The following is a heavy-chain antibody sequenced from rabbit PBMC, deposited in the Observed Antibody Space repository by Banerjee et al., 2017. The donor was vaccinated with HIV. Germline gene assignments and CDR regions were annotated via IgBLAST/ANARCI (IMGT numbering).Heavy chain of an antibody. CDR1: GFSFSDHYA. Sequence: QSLEESGGDLVKPGASLTLTCTASGFSFSDHYAMCWVRQAPGKGLEWIACIYTGSSGSTYYASWAKGRFTISKTSSTTGTLQMTSLTAADTATYFCARIDAGYYYAFNLWGPGTLVTVS. CDR2: IYTGSSGST. D-gene: IGHD6-1*01. J-gene: IGHJ4*01. V-gene: IGHV1S40*01. CDR3: ARIDAGYYYAFNL.